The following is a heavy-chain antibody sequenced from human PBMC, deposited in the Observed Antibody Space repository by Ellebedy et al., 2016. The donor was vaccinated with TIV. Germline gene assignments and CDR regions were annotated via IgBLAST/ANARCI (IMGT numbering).Heavy chain of an antibody. D-gene: IGHD2-15*01. V-gene: IGHV3-53*01. CDR3: ARVIGLRDCSGDICSPPSPLDH. Sequence: GGSLRLSCAASGFIVSNHFMNWVRQAPGKGLEWVSVIYTVGDTHYADSVKGRFTVSRDNSKNTLYLQMNSLRAEDTAVYYCARVIGLRDCSGDICSPPSPLDHWGQGALVTVSS. J-gene: IGHJ4*02. CDR2: IYTVGDT. CDR1: GFIVSNHF.